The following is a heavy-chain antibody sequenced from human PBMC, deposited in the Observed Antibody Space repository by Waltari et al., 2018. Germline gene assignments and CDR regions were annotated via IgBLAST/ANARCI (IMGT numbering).Heavy chain of an antibody. D-gene: IGHD1-26*01. V-gene: IGHV3-7*01. J-gene: IGHJ3*02. Sequence: EVQLVESGGGLVQPGGSLRLSCAASGFTFSSYWMSWVRKAPGKGLGWVANIKQDGREKYYVDSVKAGYTISGVNTKNSLCLQIDGVRAADTAVYCCATLPGGRYSACDIWRQGKMVTVAS. CDR1: GFTFSSYW. CDR3: ATLPGGRYSACDI. CDR2: IKQDGREK.